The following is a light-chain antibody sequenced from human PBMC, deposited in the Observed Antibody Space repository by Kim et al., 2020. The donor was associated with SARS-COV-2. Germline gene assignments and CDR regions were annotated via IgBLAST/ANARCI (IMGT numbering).Light chain of an antibody. CDR1: SRNIGATNF. CDR2: NVN. V-gene: IGLV2-11*03. CDR3: RSYAGRNSRV. Sequence: GQWVTISCSGTSRNIGATNFFSYYQQPPTTPHILMIYNVNRRPAGAPGGFSSTKSANAASPIISLLPDEDAGDYYCRSYAGRNSRVFGAGTQVTVL. J-gene: IGLJ1*01.